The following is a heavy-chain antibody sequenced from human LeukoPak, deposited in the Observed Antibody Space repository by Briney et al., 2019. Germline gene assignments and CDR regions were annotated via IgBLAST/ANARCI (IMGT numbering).Heavy chain of an antibody. CDR2: ISAYNGNT. CDR3: AKDFHRLGEFDAFDI. D-gene: IGHD3-16*01. Sequence: RASVKVSCKASGYTFTSYGISWVRQAPGQGLEWMGWISAYNGNTNYAQKLQGRVTMTTDTSTSTAYMELRSLRSDDTALYYCAKDFHRLGEFDAFDIWGQGTMVTVSS. J-gene: IGHJ3*02. CDR1: GYTFTSYG. V-gene: IGHV1-18*01.